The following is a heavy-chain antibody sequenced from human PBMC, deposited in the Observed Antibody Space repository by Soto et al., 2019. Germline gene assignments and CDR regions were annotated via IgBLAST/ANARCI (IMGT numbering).Heavy chain of an antibody. D-gene: IGHD3-10*01. CDR3: ARPVRYGGMDI. V-gene: IGHV5-51*01. Sequence: GESLKISCEVSGFSFTSFWIAWVRQVPGKGLEWMGIIFPGDSETFYSPSFQGRVTIAADRSTRIASLQWNSLKSSDSGTYFCARPVRYGGMDIWGQGTPVTVAS. J-gene: IGHJ6*02. CDR1: GFSFTSFW. CDR2: IFPGDSET.